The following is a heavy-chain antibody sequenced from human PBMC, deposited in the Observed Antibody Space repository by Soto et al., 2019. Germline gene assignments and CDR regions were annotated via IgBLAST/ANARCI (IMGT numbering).Heavy chain of an antibody. CDR3: AREEIVVVVAATPERYYYGMDV. CDR2: IWHDGSNK. V-gene: IGHV3-33*01. CDR1: GFTFSSYG. D-gene: IGHD2-15*01. Sequence: GGSLRLSCAASGFTFSSYGMHWVRQAPGKGLEWVAVIWHDGSNKYYADSVKGRFTISRDNSKNTLYLQMNSLRAEDTAVYYCAREEIVVVVAATPERYYYGMDVWGQGTRSRLL. J-gene: IGHJ6*02.